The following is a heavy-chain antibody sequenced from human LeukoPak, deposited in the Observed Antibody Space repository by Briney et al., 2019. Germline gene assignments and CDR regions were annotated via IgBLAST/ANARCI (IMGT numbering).Heavy chain of an antibody. CDR2: ISSSGSTI. CDR1: GFTFSSYE. CDR3: ARPHDYWSGYQSAIDY. Sequence: PGGSLRLSCAASGFTFSSYEMNWVRQAPGKGLEWVSYISSSGSTIYYADSVKGRFTISRDNAKNSLYLQMNSLRAEDTAVYYCARPHDYWSGYQSAIDYWGQGTLVTVSS. J-gene: IGHJ4*02. V-gene: IGHV3-48*03. D-gene: IGHD3-3*01.